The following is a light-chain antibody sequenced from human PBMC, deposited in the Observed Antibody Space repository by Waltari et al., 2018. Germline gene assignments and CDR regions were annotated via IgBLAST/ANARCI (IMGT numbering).Light chain of an antibody. J-gene: IGLJ3*02. CDR2: DGT. V-gene: IGLV7-46*01. Sequence: QAVVTQEPSLTVSPGGTATLTCGSSTGPFTTDNFPYWFQQKPGQAPRALIYDGTNRQSWTPARFSGSLVGGKAALTLSGAQPEDETVYYCLLSYAGARVFGGGTKLTVL. CDR1: TGPFTTDNF. CDR3: LLSYAGARV.